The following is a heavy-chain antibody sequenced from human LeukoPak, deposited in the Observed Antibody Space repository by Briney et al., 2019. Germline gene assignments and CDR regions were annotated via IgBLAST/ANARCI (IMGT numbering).Heavy chain of an antibody. Sequence: GESLKISCKGSGYSFTSYWIGWVRQMPGKGLEWMGIIYPGDSDTRYSPSFQGQVTISADKSISTAYLQWSSLKASDTAMYYCARPLRWAARPDLQYYFDYWGQGTLVTVSS. CDR3: ARPLRWAARPDLQYYFDY. CDR2: IYPGDSDT. J-gene: IGHJ4*02. D-gene: IGHD6-6*01. V-gene: IGHV5-51*01. CDR1: GYSFTSYW.